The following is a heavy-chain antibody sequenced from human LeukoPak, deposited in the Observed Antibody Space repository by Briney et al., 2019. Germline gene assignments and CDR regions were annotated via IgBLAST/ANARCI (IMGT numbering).Heavy chain of an antibody. D-gene: IGHD2-2*01. V-gene: IGHV1-8*01. CDR1: GYTFTSYD. J-gene: IGHJ6*03. Sequence: ASVKVSCKASGYTFTSYDTNWVRQATGQGLEWMGWMNPNSGNTGYAQKFQGRVTMTRNTSISTAYMELSSLRSEDTAVYYCARGVPAVVVPAATDHYYYYYMDVWGKGTTVTVSS. CDR2: MNPNSGNT. CDR3: ARGVPAVVVPAATDHYYYYYMDV.